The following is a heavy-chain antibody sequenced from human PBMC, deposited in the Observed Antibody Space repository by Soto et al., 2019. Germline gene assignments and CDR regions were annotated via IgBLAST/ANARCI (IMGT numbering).Heavy chain of an antibody. CDR1: GYSFATYW. Sequence: GESLKISCKASGYSFATYWIGWVRQMPGKGLEWMGIIYPGDSDIRYSPSFEGQVTISADKSISTAYLQWGSLKASDTAMYYCARLRGSGNDYYYNYGMDVWGQGTTVTVSS. CDR3: ARLRGSGNDYYYNYGMDV. J-gene: IGHJ6*02. D-gene: IGHD1-26*01. CDR2: IYPGDSDI. V-gene: IGHV5-51*01.